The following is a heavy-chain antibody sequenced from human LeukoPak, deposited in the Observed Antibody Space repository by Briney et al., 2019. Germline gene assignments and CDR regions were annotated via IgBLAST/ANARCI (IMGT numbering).Heavy chain of an antibody. D-gene: IGHD3-3*01. CDR3: ARGGYHFWSAYYEDAYYFDY. CDR1: GFTFSSYS. Sequence: GGSLRLSCAASGFTFSSYSMNWVRQAPGKGLEWVSYISSSTTTIYYADSVKGRFTISRDTAKNSMYLQMKSLRAEDTAVYYCARGGYHFWSAYYEDAYYFDYWGQGTLVTVSS. CDR2: ISSSTTTI. V-gene: IGHV3-48*01. J-gene: IGHJ4*02.